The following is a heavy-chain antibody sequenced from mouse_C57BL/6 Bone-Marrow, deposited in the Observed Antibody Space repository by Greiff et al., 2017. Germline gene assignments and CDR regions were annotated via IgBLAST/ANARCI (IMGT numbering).Heavy chain of an antibody. CDR2: IDPETGGT. J-gene: IGHJ2*01. CDR3: TVVHYEKEYYFDY. Sequence: QVQLKESGAELVRPGASVTLSCKASGYTFTGYEMHWVKQTPVHGLEWIGAIDPETGGTAYNEKFKGKAILTADKSSSTAYMELRSLTSEDSAVXYCTVVHYEKEYYFDYGGQGTTLTVSS. D-gene: IGHD2-4*01. CDR1: GYTFTGYE. V-gene: IGHV1-15*01.